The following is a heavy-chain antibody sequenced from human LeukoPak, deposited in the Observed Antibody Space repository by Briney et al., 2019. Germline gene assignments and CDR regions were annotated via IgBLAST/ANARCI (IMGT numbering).Heavy chain of an antibody. D-gene: IGHD3-16*01. Sequence: SQTLSLTCTVSGGSISSGSYCWSWIRQPAGKGLEWIGHIHTSGNTNYNPSLKSRVTISVDTSKNQISLKLSSVTAADTAVYYCARDEYAYGGRTHPYFFNFWGQGILVTVSS. J-gene: IGHJ4*02. CDR3: ARDEYAYGGRTHPYFFNF. CDR1: GGSISSGSYC. CDR2: IHTSGNT. V-gene: IGHV4-61*09.